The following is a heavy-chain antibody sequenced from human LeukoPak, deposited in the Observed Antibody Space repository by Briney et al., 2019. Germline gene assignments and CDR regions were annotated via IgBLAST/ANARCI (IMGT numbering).Heavy chain of an antibody. CDR1: GFTFSSYW. D-gene: IGHD6-13*01. V-gene: IGHV3-7*01. CDR3: ARVKAAAVGECYYMDV. Sequence: GGALRLSCAASGFTFSSYWMSWVRQAPGKGLEGVANIKQDGSEKYYVDSVKGRFTISRDNAKNSLYLQMNSLRAEDTAVYYCARVKAAAVGECYYMDVWGKGTTVTISS. J-gene: IGHJ6*03. CDR2: IKQDGSEK.